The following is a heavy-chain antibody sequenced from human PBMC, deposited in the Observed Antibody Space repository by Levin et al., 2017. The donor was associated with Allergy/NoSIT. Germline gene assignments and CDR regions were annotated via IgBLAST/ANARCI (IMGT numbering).Heavy chain of an antibody. J-gene: IGHJ6*02. D-gene: IGHD2-2*01. CDR3: AKGDSCSSTSCYLRGPLSYYGMDV. Sequence: GGSLRLSCAASGFTFSSYGMHWVRQAPGKGLEWVAVISYDGSNKYYADSVKGRFTISRDNSKNTLYLQMNSLRAEDTAVYYCAKGDSCSSTSCYLRGPLSYYGMDVWGQGTTVTVSS. CDR2: ISYDGSNK. V-gene: IGHV3-30*18. CDR1: GFTFSSYG.